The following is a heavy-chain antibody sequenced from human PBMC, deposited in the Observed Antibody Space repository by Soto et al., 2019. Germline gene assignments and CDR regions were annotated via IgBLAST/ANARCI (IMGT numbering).Heavy chain of an antibody. CDR3: AREDDGDDRDYYGLDV. Sequence: SETLSLTCTVSGDSISSYYWSWIRQPPGKGLEWIGYIYYSGSTNYNPSLKSRVTISVDTSKNQFSLQLSSVTAADTAVYYCAREDDGDDRDYYGLDVWGQGTTVTVSS. CDR1: GDSISSYY. CDR2: IYYSGST. D-gene: IGHD1-1*01. J-gene: IGHJ6*02. V-gene: IGHV4-59*12.